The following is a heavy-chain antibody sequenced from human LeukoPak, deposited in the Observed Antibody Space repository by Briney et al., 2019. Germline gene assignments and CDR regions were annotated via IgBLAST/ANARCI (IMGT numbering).Heavy chain of an antibody. CDR2: IDPSDSYT. Sequence: KPGESLRISCKGSGYSFTSYWISWVRQMPGKGLEWMGRIDPSDSYTNHSPSFQGHVTISADKSISTAYLQWSSLKASDTAMYYCASSPTPRGSMVRGVIIFDPWGQGTLVTVSS. CDR3: ASSPTPRGSMVRGVIIFDP. D-gene: IGHD3-10*01. CDR1: GYSFTSYW. V-gene: IGHV5-10-1*01. J-gene: IGHJ5*02.